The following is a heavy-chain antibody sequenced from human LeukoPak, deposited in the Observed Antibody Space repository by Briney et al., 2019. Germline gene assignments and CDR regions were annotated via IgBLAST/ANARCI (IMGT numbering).Heavy chain of an antibody. Sequence: PGGSLRLSCAASGFSVSNNYMSWVRQAPGKGLEWVSVIYSAGNTFYADSVKGRFTISRDNSKNIVYLQMNSLRAEDTAVYYCAREYSSSWYLNWFDPWGQGTLVTVSS. CDR1: GFSVSNNY. CDR2: IYSAGNT. D-gene: IGHD6-13*01. J-gene: IGHJ5*02. V-gene: IGHV3-66*01. CDR3: AREYSSSWYLNWFDP.